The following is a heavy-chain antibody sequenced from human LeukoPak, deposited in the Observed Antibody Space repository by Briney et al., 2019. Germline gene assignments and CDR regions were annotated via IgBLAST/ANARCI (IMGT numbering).Heavy chain of an antibody. V-gene: IGHV1-2*02. Sequence: ASVNVSCKASGYTFTGYYMHWVRQAPAQGLEWMGWINPNSGGTNYAQKFQGRVTMTRDTSISTAYMELSRLRSDDTAVYYCARDPGPVRYFDWLPRGASDGMDVWGQGTTVTVSS. CDR2: INPNSGGT. CDR3: ARDPGPVRYFDWLPRGASDGMDV. J-gene: IGHJ6*02. D-gene: IGHD3-9*01. CDR1: GYTFTGYY.